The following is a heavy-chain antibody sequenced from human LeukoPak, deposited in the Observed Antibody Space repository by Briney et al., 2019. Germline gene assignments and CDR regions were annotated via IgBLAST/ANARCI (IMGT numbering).Heavy chain of an antibody. Sequence: SVKVSCKASGGTFSSYAISWVRQAPGQGLGWMGGIIPIFGTANYAQKFQGRVTITADESTSTAYMELSSLSSEDTAVYYCARRRQQLVYRYYFDYWGQGTLVTVSS. J-gene: IGHJ4*02. D-gene: IGHD6-6*01. CDR2: IIPIFGTA. CDR3: ARRRQQLVYRYYFDY. V-gene: IGHV1-69*13. CDR1: GGTFSSYA.